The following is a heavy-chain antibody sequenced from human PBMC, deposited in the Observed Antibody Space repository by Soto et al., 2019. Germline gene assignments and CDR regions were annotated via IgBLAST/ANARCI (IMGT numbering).Heavy chain of an antibody. V-gene: IGHV3-23*01. CDR3: XXXXXXXXXPXYYFDY. CDR1: GFTFNNYA. J-gene: IGHJ4*02. CDR2: ITGSGSDT. Sequence: EVQLLESGGGLVQPGGSLRLSCAASGFTFNNYAMGWVRQASGKGLEWVSAITGSGSDTYSADSVKGRFTISRDNSKNTXXXXXXXXXXXXXXXXXXXXXXXXXXXPXYYFDYWGQGTLVTVSS.